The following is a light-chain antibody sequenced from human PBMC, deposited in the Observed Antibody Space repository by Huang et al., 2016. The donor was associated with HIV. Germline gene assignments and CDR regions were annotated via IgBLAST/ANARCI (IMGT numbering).Light chain of an antibody. J-gene: IGKJ5*01. CDR3: QQRSGWPPSIT. CDR1: QSVNSY. CDR2: DAS. V-gene: IGKV3-11*01. Sequence: EIVLTQSPATLSLSPGERATLSCRASQSVNSYLAWYQQKPGQAPRLLIYDASSRATGIPARFRGSGSGTDFTLTINSLQPEDFTVYYCQQRSGWPPSITFGQGTRLEIK.